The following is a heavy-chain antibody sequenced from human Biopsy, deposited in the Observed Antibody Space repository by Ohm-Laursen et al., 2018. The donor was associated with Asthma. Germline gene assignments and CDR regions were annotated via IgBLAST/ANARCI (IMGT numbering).Heavy chain of an antibody. CDR1: GFTFGDYW. CDR2: IKHDGSEK. V-gene: IGHV3-7*01. D-gene: IGHD3-3*01. J-gene: IGHJ1*01. CDR3: ARTFHFWSPYHAEHYQL. Sequence: SLRLSCTASGFTFGDYWMSWVRQVPGKGLEWVANIKHDGSEKNHVDSLKGRFTISRDNAKNLLFLLMNSLRAEDTAVYYCARTFHFWSPYHAEHYQLWGQGTLVTVSS.